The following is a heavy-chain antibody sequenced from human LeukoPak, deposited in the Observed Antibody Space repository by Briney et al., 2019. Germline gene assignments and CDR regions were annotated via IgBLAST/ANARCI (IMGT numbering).Heavy chain of an antibody. Sequence: SETLSLTCTVSGDSISNYYWSWVRQLPGKGLEWIGYIYPSGSTNYSPSLKSRVTISLDTSKTQFSLNLNSVIAADTAVYYCARHPRPAIHWYFDLWGRGTLVTVSS. CDR1: GDSISNYY. V-gene: IGHV4-4*09. J-gene: IGHJ2*01. D-gene: IGHD3-3*01. CDR2: IYPSGST. CDR3: ARHPRPAIHWYFDL.